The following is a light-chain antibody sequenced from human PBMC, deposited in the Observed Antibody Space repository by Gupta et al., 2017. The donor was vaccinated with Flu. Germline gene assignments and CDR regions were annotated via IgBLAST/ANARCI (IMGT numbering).Light chain of an antibody. V-gene: IGLV2-14*01. CDR3: SSFTNTYTWV. CDR2: EVN. CDR1: SSDVGGHNY. Sequence: QSALAPPASVSGSPGPSITISCTGTSSDVGGHNYVSWYQQHPDKAPKLMIYEVNNRASGVSNRFSGSKSGNTASLTISGLQADDEADYYCSSFTNTYTWVFGEGTRLTVL. J-gene: IGLJ3*02.